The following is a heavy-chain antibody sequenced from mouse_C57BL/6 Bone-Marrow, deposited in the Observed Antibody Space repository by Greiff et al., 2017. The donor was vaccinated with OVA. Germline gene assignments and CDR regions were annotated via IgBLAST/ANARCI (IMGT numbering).Heavy chain of an antibody. Sequence: EVQGVESGGGLVQPGGSLKLSCAASGFTFSDYYMYWVRQTPEKRLEWVAYISNGGGSTYYPDTVKGRFTISRDNAKNTLYMQMSRLKSEDTAMYYCARQGNDGYYVAYWGQGTLVTVSA. D-gene: IGHD2-3*01. V-gene: IGHV5-12*01. CDR1: GFTFSDYY. CDR2: ISNGGGST. CDR3: ARQGNDGYYVAY. J-gene: IGHJ3*01.